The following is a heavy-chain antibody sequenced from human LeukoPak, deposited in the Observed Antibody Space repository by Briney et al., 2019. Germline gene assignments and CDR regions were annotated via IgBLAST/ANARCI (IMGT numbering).Heavy chain of an antibody. CDR2: ISSSGSTI. Sequence: GGSLRLSCAASGFSFSIHGMGWVRQAPGKGLEWVSYISSSGSTIYYADSVKGRFTISRDNAKNSLYLQMNSLRAEDTAVYYCARATYRFLEWLLPGYYFDYWGQGTLVTVSS. V-gene: IGHV3-48*04. D-gene: IGHD3-3*01. CDR3: ARATYRFLEWLLPGYYFDY. J-gene: IGHJ4*02. CDR1: GFSFSIHG.